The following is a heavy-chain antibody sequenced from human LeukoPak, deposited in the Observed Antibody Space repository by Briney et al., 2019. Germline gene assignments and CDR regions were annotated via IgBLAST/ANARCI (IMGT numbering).Heavy chain of an antibody. CDR3: AKDYYGSGSYYNVLYYFDY. CDR1: GFRFSSYA. Sequence: GGSLRLSCAASGFRFSSYAMSWVRQAPGKGLEWVSAISGSGVSTYYADSVKGRFTISRDNSKNTLYLQMNSLRAEDTAVYYCAKDYYGSGSYYNVLYYFDYWGQGTLVTVSS. D-gene: IGHD3-10*01. J-gene: IGHJ4*02. V-gene: IGHV3-23*01. CDR2: ISGSGVST.